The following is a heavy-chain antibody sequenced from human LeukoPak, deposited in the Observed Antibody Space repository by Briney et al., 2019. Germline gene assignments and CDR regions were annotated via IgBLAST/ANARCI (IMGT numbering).Heavy chain of an antibody. CDR1: GGTFSSYA. CDR3: ARLEQLYPDNNAYCSSTSCYDHDAFDI. J-gene: IGHJ3*02. D-gene: IGHD2-2*01. CDR2: IIPIFGTA. V-gene: IGHV1-69*13. Sequence: ASVKVSCKASGGTFSSYAISWVRQAPGQGLEWMGGIIPIFGTANYAQKFQGRVTITADESTSTAYMELSSLRSEDTAVYYCARLEQLYPDNNAYCSSTSCYDHDAFDIWGQGTMVTVSS.